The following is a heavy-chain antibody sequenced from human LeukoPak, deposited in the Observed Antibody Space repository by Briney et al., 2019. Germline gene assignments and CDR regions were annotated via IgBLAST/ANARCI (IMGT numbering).Heavy chain of an antibody. CDR1: GYTFTIYG. Sequence: ASVKVSFKASGYTFTIYGISWVRQAPGQGLEWMGWISAYNGNTNYAQKLQGRVTMTTDTSTSTAYMELRSLRSDDTAVYYCARDGAPPSGTEDYYYYGMDVWGQGTTVTVSS. J-gene: IGHJ6*02. V-gene: IGHV1-18*01. CDR3: ARDGAPPSGTEDYYYYGMDV. CDR2: ISAYNGNT. D-gene: IGHD1-7*01.